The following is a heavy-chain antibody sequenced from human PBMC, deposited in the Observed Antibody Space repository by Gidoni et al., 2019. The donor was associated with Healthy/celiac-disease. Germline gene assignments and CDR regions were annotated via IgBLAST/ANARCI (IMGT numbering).Heavy chain of an antibody. V-gene: IGHV4-34*01. D-gene: IGHD2-2*01. CDR3: ARGPYCSSTSCLRYYYYYGMDV. Sequence: QVQLQQWGAGLLKPSEPLSLTCAVYGGSFSGYSSSWIRQPPGKGLEWIGEINHSGSTNYNPSLKSRVTISVDTSKNQFSLKLSSVTAADTAVYYCARGPYCSSTSCLRYYYYYGMDVWGQGTTVTVSS. CDR1: GGSFSGYS. J-gene: IGHJ6*02. CDR2: INHSGST.